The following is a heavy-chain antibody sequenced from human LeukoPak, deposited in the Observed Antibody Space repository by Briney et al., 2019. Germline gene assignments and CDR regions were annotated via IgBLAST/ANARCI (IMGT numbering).Heavy chain of an antibody. CDR1: GFTFSSYS. Sequence: GGSLRLSCAASGFTFSSYSMNWVRQAPRKGLEWVSSISSSSYIYYADSVKGRFTISRDNAKNSLYLQMNSLRAEDTAVYYCARGPSYDILTGTNWFDPWGQGTLVTVSS. V-gene: IGHV3-21*01. CDR2: ISSSSYI. D-gene: IGHD3-9*01. CDR3: ARGPSYDILTGTNWFDP. J-gene: IGHJ5*02.